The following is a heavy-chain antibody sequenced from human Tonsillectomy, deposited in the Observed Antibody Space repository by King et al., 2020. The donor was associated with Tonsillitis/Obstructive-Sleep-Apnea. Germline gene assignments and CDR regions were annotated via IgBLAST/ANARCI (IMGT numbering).Heavy chain of an antibody. Sequence: QLVQSGAEVKKPGASVKVSCKASGYTFTGYYMHWVRQAPGQGLEWMGRINPNSGGTNYAQKIQGRVTMTRDTSISTAYMELSRLRSDDTAVYYCARVSSSSVTLPDYWGRGTLVTVSS. CDR1: GYTFTGYY. CDR2: INPNSGGT. J-gene: IGHJ4*02. V-gene: IGHV1-2*06. D-gene: IGHD6-6*01. CDR3: ARVSSSSVTLPDY.